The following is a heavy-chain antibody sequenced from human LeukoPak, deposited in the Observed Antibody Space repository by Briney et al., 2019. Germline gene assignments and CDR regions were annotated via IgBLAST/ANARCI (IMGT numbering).Heavy chain of an antibody. CDR2: IYYSGSL. J-gene: IGHJ4*02. D-gene: IGHD1-26*01. CDR3: ARDPALGVVGGIA. CDR1: GDSISSSDYY. V-gene: IGHV4-39*07. Sequence: PSETLSLTCTVSGDSISSSDYYWGWIRHPPGKGLEWIGSIYYSGSLYYNPSLRSRLTISIDTSKSQFSLRLSSVTAADTAVYYCARDPALGVVGGIAWGQGILVTVSS.